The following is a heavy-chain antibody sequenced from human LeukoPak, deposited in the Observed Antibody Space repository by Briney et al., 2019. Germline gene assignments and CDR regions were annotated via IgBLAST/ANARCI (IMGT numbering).Heavy chain of an antibody. CDR1: GYTFTSYD. Sequence: GASVKVSCKASGYTFTSYDINWVRQATGQGLEWMGWMNPNSGNTGYTQKFQGRVTMTRNTSISTAYMELSSLRSEDTAVYYCASDYYGSGSYLDWGQGTLVTVSS. CDR2: MNPNSGNT. V-gene: IGHV1-8*01. CDR3: ASDYYGSGSYLD. D-gene: IGHD3-10*01. J-gene: IGHJ4*02.